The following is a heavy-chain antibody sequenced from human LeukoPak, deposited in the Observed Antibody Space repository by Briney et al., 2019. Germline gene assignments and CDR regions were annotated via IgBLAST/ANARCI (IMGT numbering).Heavy chain of an antibody. Sequence: SETLSLTCAVYGGSFSGYYWSWIRQPPGKGLEWIGYIYYSGSTNYNPSLKSRVTISIHTSKNQFSLKLNSVTAADTAVYYCARKVSSGYYYGGDAFDIWGQGTMVTVSS. CDR2: IYYSGST. CDR3: ARKVSSGYYYGGDAFDI. CDR1: GGSFSGYY. V-gene: IGHV4-59*01. D-gene: IGHD3-22*01. J-gene: IGHJ3*02.